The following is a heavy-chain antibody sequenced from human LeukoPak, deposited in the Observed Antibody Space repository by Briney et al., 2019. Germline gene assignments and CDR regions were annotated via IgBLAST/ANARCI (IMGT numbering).Heavy chain of an antibody. V-gene: IGHV3-7*03. J-gene: IGHJ6*02. CDR2: IKQDGSEK. CDR1: GFSFSDYY. Sequence: PGGSLRLSCASSGFSFSDYYMSWVRQAPGKGLEWVANIKQDGSEKYYVDSVKGRFTISRDNAKNSLYLQMNSLRAEDTAVYYCARDPVDVWGQGTTVTVSS. CDR3: ARDPVDV.